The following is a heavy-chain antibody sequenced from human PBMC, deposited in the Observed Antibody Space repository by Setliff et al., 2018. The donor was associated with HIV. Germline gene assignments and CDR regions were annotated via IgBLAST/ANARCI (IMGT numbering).Heavy chain of an antibody. V-gene: IGHV1-18*01. CDR2: ISTYTGNT. CDR3: ARARLQGIVTAVGPRDNCLDP. Sequence: ASVKVSCKASGYSFINYGINWVRQAPGQGLEWMGWISTYTGNTDYAPRLLGRVTMTTDTSTSTAYLELRSLTSDDTAVYYCARARLQGIVTAVGPRDNCLDPWGQGTRVTVSS. D-gene: IGHD1-26*01. J-gene: IGHJ5*02. CDR1: GYSFINYG.